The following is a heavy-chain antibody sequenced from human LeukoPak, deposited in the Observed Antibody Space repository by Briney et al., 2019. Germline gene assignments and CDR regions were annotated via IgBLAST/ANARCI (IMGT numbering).Heavy chain of an antibody. D-gene: IGHD5-24*01. CDR3: ARTPDGPDY. V-gene: IGHV3-7*03. CDR1: GFTFSNYW. Sequence: PGGSLRLSCAASGFTFSNYWMTWVRQAPGKGLEWVANIKQNGGEKYYVASVKGRFTISRDNAKNSLYLEMNNLRAEDTAVYYCARTPDGPDYWGQGTLVTVSS. J-gene: IGHJ4*02. CDR2: IKQNGGEK.